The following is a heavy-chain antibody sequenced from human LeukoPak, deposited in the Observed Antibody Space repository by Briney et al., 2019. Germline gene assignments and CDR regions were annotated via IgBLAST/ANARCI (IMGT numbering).Heavy chain of an antibody. CDR1: GGSISSSSYY. Sequence: PSETLSLTCTVSGGSISSSSYYWGWIRQPPGKGLEWIGSIYYSGSTYYNPSLKSRVTISVDTSKNQFSLKLSSVTAADAAVYYCARLFSPTAAGIYYFDYWGQGTLVTVSS. V-gene: IGHV4-39*01. CDR2: IYYSGST. J-gene: IGHJ4*02. CDR3: ARLFSPTAAGIYYFDY. D-gene: IGHD6-13*01.